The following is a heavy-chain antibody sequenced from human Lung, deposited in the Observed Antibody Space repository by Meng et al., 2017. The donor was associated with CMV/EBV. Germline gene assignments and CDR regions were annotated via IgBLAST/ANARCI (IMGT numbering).Heavy chain of an antibody. V-gene: IGHV3-20*04. Sequence: SCAASGFTFDDYGMSWVRQAPGKGLEWVSGINWNGGSTGYADSVKGRFTISRDNAKNSPYLQMNSLRAEDTALYYCARDLLRYDFWSGYLNHYYYYYGMDVXGQGXTVTVSS. D-gene: IGHD3-3*01. J-gene: IGHJ6*02. CDR3: ARDLLRYDFWSGYLNHYYYYYGMDV. CDR1: GFTFDDYG. CDR2: INWNGGST.